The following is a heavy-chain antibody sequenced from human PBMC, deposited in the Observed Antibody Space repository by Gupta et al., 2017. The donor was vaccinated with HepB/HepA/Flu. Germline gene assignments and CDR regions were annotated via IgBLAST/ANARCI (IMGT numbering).Heavy chain of an antibody. J-gene: IGHJ4*02. Sequence: QLQLQESGPGLVKPSETLSLTCTVSGGSISSSSYYWGWIRQPPGKGLEWIGSIYYSGSTYYNPSLKSRVTISVDTSKNQFSLKLSSVTAADTAVYYCARRVPNYYDSSGYYPFDYWGQGTLVTVSS. V-gene: IGHV4-39*01. CDR3: ARRVPNYYDSSGYYPFDY. CDR1: GGSISSSSYY. D-gene: IGHD3-22*01. CDR2: IYYSGST.